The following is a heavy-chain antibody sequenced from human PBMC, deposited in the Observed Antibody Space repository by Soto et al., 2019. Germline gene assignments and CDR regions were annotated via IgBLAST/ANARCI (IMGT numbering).Heavy chain of an antibody. CDR3: ARGLYYYDSSGYYSGAWFDP. CDR2: IYYSGST. Sequence: PSETLSLTCTVSGGSSSSYYCSWMRQPPGKGLEWIGYIYYSGSTNYNPSLKSRVTISVDTSKNQFSLKLSSVTAADTAVYYCARGLYYYDSSGYYSGAWFDPWGQGTLVTVSS. J-gene: IGHJ5*02. V-gene: IGHV4-59*01. CDR1: GGSSSSYY. D-gene: IGHD3-22*01.